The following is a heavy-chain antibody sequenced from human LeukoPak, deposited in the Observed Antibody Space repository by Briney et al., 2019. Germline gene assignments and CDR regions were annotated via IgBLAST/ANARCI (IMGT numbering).Heavy chain of an antibody. CDR2: IYPRDGST. CDR3: ARDQEGFDY. J-gene: IGHJ4*02. V-gene: IGHV1-46*01. CDR1: GYSFTSNY. Sequence: ASVKVSCTVSGYSFTSNYIHWVRQAPGQGLEWMGMIYPRDGSTSYAQRFQDRVTVTRDTSTSTVHMELSGLRSEDTAVYYCARDQEGFDYWGQGTLVTVSS.